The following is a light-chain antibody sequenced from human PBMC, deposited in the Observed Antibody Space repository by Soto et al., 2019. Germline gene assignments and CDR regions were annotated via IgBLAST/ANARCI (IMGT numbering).Light chain of an antibody. CDR2: AAS. J-gene: IGKJ1*01. V-gene: IGKV1-39*01. Sequence: DIQMTQSPSSLSASVGDRVTITCRASQSISSHLNWYQQKPGKAPKLLIYAASGLQSGVPSRFSGSGSGTDFTLTISSLQPEDFATYYCQQYNSQSWTFGQGTKV. CDR1: QSISSH. CDR3: QQYNSQSWT.